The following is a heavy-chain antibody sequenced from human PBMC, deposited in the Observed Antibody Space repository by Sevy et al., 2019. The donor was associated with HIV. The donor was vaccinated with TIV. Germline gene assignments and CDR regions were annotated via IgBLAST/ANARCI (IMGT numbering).Heavy chain of an antibody. CDR2: FDPEDGET. CDR1: GYTLTELS. D-gene: IGHD1-26*01. J-gene: IGHJ6*03. Sequence: ASVKVSCKVSGYTLTELSMHWVRQAPGEGLEWMGCFDPEDGETIYAQKFQGRVTMTEDTSTDTAYMELSSLGSDDTAVYYCANTHPIKIVGATRGYYYFMDVWGKGSTVTVSS. CDR3: ANTHPIKIVGATRGYYYFMDV. V-gene: IGHV1-24*01.